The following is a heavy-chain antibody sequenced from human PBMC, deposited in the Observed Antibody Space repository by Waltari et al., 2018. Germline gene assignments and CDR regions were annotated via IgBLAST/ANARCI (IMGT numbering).Heavy chain of an antibody. CDR1: GGSISSYY. V-gene: IGHV4-59*08. CDR2: IYYSGST. CDR3: ARLRRDIVVVPAAVDY. D-gene: IGHD2-2*01. J-gene: IGHJ4*02. Sequence: QVQLPESGPGLVKPSETLSLTCTVSGGSISSYYWSWIRQPPGKGLEWIGYIYYSGSTNYNPSLKSRGTISVATSKNQFSRKLSSVTAADTAVYYCARLRRDIVVVPAAVDYWGQGTLVTVSS.